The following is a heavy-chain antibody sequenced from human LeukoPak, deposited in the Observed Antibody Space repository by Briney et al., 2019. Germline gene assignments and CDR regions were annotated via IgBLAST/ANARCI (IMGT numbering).Heavy chain of an antibody. J-gene: IGHJ5*02. CDR3: AKGGYCSSSSCYYGWFEP. D-gene: IGHD2-2*01. V-gene: IGHV3-23*01. CDR2: TSAGGSST. CDR1: GFSFSSYA. Sequence: GRSLRLSCAASGFSFSSYAMHWVRQAPGKGLEWVSTTSAGGSSTYYADSVKGRFTVSRDNSKNTFYLQMNSLRAEDTAAYYCAKGGYCSSSSCYYGWFEPWGQGTLVTVSS.